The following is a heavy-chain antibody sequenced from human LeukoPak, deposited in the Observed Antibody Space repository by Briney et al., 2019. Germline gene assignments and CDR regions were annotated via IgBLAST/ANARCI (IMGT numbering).Heavy chain of an antibody. J-gene: IGHJ4*02. Sequence: SQTLSLTCAISGDSVSRNNAAWNWIRQSPSRGFEWLGRAYYRSKWYIDYAISVKSRITINPDTSKNQFSLQLNSVTPEDTAVYYCTRDGHAPRSPYYFDYWGQGTLVTVSS. CDR1: GDSVSRNNAA. V-gene: IGHV6-1*01. CDR2: AYYRSKWYI. CDR3: TRDGHAPRSPYYFDY.